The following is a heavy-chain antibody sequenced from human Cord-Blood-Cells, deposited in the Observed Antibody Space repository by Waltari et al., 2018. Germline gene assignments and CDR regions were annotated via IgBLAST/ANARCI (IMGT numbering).Heavy chain of an antibody. D-gene: IGHD6-19*01. CDR3: AKAYSSGWYYFDY. J-gene: IGHJ4*02. Sequence: EVQLVESGGVVVQPGGSLRLSCAASGFTFDDYAMHWIRQAPGKGLEWVSLISWDAGSTYYADSVKGRFTISRDNSKNSLYLQMNSLRAEDTALYYCAKAYSSGWYYFDYWGQGTLVTVSS. CDR2: ISWDAGST. CDR1: GFTFDDYA. V-gene: IGHV3-43D*04.